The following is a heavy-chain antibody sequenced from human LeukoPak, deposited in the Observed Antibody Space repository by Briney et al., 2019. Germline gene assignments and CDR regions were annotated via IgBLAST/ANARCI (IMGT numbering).Heavy chain of an antibody. V-gene: IGHV3-7*01. D-gene: IGHD2-21*02. J-gene: IGHJ4*02. CDR3: ARDGAYCGGDCYTAPYY. Sequence: GGSLRLSCAASGFTFSSYWMSWVRQAPGKGLEWVANIKQDGSEKYYVDSVKGRFTISRDNAKNSLYLQMNSLRVEDTAVYYCARDGAYCGGDCYTAPYYWGQGTLVTVSS. CDR2: IKQDGSEK. CDR1: GFTFSSYW.